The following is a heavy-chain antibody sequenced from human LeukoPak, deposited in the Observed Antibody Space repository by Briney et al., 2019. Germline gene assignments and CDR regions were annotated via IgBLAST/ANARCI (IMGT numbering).Heavy chain of an antibody. D-gene: IGHD5-24*01. V-gene: IGHV3-15*01. J-gene: IGHJ6*03. Sequence: KSGGSLRLSCAASGFTFSNAWMSWVRQAPGKGLEWVGRIKSKTDGGTTDYAAPVKGRFTISRDDSKNTLYLQMNSLKTEDTAVYYCTTKDEGGRSLDYYYYYYMDVWGKGTTVTISS. CDR3: TTKDEGGRSLDYYYYYYMDV. CDR2: IKSKTDGGTT. CDR1: GFTFSNAW.